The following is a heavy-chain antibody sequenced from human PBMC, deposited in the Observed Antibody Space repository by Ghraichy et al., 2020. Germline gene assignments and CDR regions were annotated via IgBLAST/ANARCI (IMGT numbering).Heavy chain of an antibody. J-gene: IGHJ4*02. Sequence: SQTLSLTCTVYGGSFSGYYWSWLRQPPGKGLEWIGEIKLSGSTSYSPSLRSRVTISVDTSKNQFSLKLTSVTAADTAMYYRARGLSYGDYVVAFGYWGQGTLVTVSS. CDR2: IKLSGST. CDR3: ARGLSYGDYVVAFGY. V-gene: IGHV4-34*01. CDR1: GGSFSGYY. D-gene: IGHD4-17*01.